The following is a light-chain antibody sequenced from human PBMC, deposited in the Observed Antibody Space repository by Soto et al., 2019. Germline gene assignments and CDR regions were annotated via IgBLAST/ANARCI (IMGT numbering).Light chain of an antibody. J-gene: IGKJ2*01. V-gene: IGKV1-5*03. CDR1: QTISSW. CDR2: KAS. CDR3: QHYNSYSEA. Sequence: QRTQTQYTLSASVGDRVTITCRAGQTISSWLAWYQQKPGKAPKLLIYKASTLKSGVPSRFSGSGSGTEFTLTISSLQPDDFATYYCQHYNSYSEAFG.